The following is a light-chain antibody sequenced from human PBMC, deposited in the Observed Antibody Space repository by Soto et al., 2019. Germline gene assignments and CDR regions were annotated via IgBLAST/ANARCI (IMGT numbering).Light chain of an antibody. CDR2: YDS. V-gene: IGLV3-21*04. CDR1: NIGTKS. Sequence: SYELTQPPSVSVAPGKTARISCERNNIGTKSVHWYQQKPGQAPVLVIYYDSARPSGIPERFSGSNAGNTATLTISTVEAGDEADYYCQVWDRSSDHRVVFGGGTNVTVL. J-gene: IGLJ2*01. CDR3: QVWDRSSDHRVV.